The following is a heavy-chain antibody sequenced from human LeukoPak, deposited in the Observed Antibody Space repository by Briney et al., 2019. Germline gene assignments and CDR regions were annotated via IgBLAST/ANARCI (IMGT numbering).Heavy chain of an antibody. V-gene: IGHV1-2*02. Sequence: ASVKVSCKASGYTFTGYYMHWVRQAPGQGLEWMGWINPNSGGTNYAQKFQGRVTMTRDTSISTAYMELSRLRSDDTAVYYCARVAYSSSWYRAATEFYFDYWGQGTLVTVSS. CDR2: INPNSGGT. CDR3: ARVAYSSSWYRAATEFYFDY. D-gene: IGHD6-13*01. CDR1: GYTFTGYY. J-gene: IGHJ4*02.